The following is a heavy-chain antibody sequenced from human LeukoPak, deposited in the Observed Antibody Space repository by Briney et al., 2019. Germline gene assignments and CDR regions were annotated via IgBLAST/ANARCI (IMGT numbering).Heavy chain of an antibody. CDR3: ARDYRYFDL. CDR1: GGTFSRYA. D-gene: IGHD3-10*01. J-gene: IGHJ2*01. V-gene: IGHV1-69*13. CDR2: IIPIFGTA. Sequence: GASVKVSCKASGGTFSRYAMSWVRQAPGQGLGWMGGIIPIFGTASFAQKFQGRVTITADESTGTAYMELSSLRSEDTAVYYCARDYRYFDLWGRGTLVTVSS.